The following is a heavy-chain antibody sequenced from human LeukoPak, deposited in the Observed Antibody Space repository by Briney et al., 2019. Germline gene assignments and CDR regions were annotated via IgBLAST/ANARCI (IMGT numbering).Heavy chain of an antibody. J-gene: IGHJ5*02. Sequence: SETLSLTCTVSGGSISSSSYYWSWIRQPPGKGLEWIGYIYYSGSTNYNPSLKSRVTISVDTSKNQFSLKLNSVTAADTAIYYCTRGSRYCSSGSCYGWFDPWGQGTLVTVSS. CDR2: IYYSGST. CDR3: TRGSRYCSSGSCYGWFDP. D-gene: IGHD2-15*01. V-gene: IGHV4-61*01. CDR1: GGSISSSSYY.